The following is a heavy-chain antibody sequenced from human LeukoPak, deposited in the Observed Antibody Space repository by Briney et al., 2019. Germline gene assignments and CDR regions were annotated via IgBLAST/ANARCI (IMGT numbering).Heavy chain of an antibody. V-gene: IGHV3-74*01. CDR2: ISSSGNTR. CDR1: GFTFSNYW. J-gene: IGHJ4*02. CDR3: ARAVDDYGDKFDY. Sequence: PGGSLRLSCAASGFTFSNYWMHWVRQAPGKGLVWVSRISSSGNTRNYADSVKGRFTISRDNAESTLYLQMNSLRDDDTAVYFCARAVDDYGDKFDYWGQGTLVTVSS. D-gene: IGHD4-17*01.